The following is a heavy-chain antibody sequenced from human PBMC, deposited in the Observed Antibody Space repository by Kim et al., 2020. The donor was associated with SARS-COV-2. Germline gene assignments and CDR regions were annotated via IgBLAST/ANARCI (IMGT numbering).Heavy chain of an antibody. CDR3: ARVSFYYDSSGYYSANGHGRDV. V-gene: IGHV1-18*01. J-gene: IGHJ6*01. CDR2: ISAYNGNT. CDR1: GYTFTSYG. Sequence: ASVKVSCKASGYTFTSYGIRWVRQAPGQGLEWMGWISAYNGNTNYAQKLQGRVTMTTDTSTSTAYMELRSLRSDDTAVYYCARVSFYYDSSGYYSANGHGRDVGGRGTRVTVST. D-gene: IGHD3-22*01.